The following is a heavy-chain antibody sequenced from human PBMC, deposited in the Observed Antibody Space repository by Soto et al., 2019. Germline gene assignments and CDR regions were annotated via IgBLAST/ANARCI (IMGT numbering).Heavy chain of an antibody. D-gene: IGHD5-18*01. CDR2: INHSGST. CDR1: GGSFSGYY. CDR3: ARECGYGYSYGYLY. V-gene: IGHV4-34*01. J-gene: IGHJ4*02. Sequence: QVQLQQWGAGLLKPSETLSLTCAVYGGSFSGYYWSWIRQPPGKGLEWIGEINHSGSTNYNPSLKSRVTRSVDTSKNQFSLKLSPVTAADTAVYYCARECGYGYSYGYLYWGQGTLVTVSS.